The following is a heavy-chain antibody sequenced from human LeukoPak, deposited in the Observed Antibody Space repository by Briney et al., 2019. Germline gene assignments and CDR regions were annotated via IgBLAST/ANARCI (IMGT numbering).Heavy chain of an antibody. Sequence: PSETLSLTCTASGGSISNYNWSWIRQPPGKGLEWIGYIYYSGSTNYNPSLKSRVTISVDTSKNQFSLNLSSVTAADTAVYYCARHDKSSGWFHDYWGQGTLVTVSS. CDR3: ARHDKSSGWFHDY. V-gene: IGHV4-59*08. J-gene: IGHJ4*02. CDR1: GGSISNYN. CDR2: IYYSGST. D-gene: IGHD6-19*01.